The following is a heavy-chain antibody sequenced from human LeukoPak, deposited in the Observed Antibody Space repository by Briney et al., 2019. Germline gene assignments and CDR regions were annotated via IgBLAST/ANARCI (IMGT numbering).Heavy chain of an antibody. Sequence: PSETLSLTCTVSGGSISSSSYYWGWIRQPPGKGLEWIGSIYYSGSTYYNPSPKSRVTISVDTSKNQFSLKLSSVTAADTAVYYCARHDSSGYYYYIDYWGQGTLVTVSS. D-gene: IGHD3-22*01. V-gene: IGHV4-39*01. CDR1: GGSISSSSYY. CDR3: ARHDSSGYYYYIDY. CDR2: IYYSGST. J-gene: IGHJ4*02.